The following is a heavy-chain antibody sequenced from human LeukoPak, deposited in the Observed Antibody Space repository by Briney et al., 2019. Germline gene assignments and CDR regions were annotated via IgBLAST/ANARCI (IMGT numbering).Heavy chain of an antibody. CDR2: IGSSGIAI. CDR3: ARAGYSRTGTMYYYYGMDV. V-gene: IGHV3-48*03. D-gene: IGHD1-1*01. CDR1: GFTFSSYE. J-gene: IGHJ6*02. Sequence: GGSLRLSCAASGFTFSSYEMNWVRQAPGKGLEWVSYIGSSGIAIYYADSVKGRFTISRDNAKNSLYLQMNSLRAEDTAVYYCARAGYSRTGTMYYYYGMDVWGQGTTVTVSS.